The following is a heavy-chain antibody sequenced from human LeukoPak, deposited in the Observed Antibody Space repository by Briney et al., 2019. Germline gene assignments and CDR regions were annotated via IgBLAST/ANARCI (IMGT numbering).Heavy chain of an antibody. CDR2: IDPNRGGT. CDR1: GYTFTDYN. CDR3: ARDWDQLVPSKGGPPRYFYFMDV. V-gene: IGHV1-2*07. J-gene: IGHJ6*03. D-gene: IGHD2-15*01. Sequence: ASVKVPCKTSGYTFTDYNMHWVRQAPGQGPEWMGWIDPNRGGTNYAHRFQDRVTITGDTSISTVYMELNNLRSDDTAVYYCARDWDQLVPSKGGPPRYFYFMDVWGKGTSVIVSS.